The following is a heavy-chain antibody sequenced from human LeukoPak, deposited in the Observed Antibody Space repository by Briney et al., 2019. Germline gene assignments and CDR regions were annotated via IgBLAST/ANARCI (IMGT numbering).Heavy chain of an antibody. CDR3: ARDQRCSRYDGGCDQWYFDL. Sequence: SETLSLTCTVSGGSISGYYWSWLRQPPGKGLEWIGYIYHNAFTHYNPSLRSRVTISVDTSRHQFSLQLTSATAADTAIYYCARDQRCSRYDGGCDQWYFDLWGRGTLVTVSS. CDR1: GGSISGYY. D-gene: IGHD5-12*01. J-gene: IGHJ2*01. CDR2: IYHNAFT. V-gene: IGHV4-59*01.